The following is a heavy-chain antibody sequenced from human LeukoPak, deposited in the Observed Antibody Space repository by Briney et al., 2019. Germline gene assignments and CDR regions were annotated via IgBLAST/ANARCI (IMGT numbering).Heavy chain of an antibody. CDR2: IDAGGGDT. J-gene: IGHJ6*02. V-gene: IGHV3-23*01. CDR1: GFSFSSYA. Sequence: GASLRLSCAATGFSFSSYAMTWVRQAPGKGLEWVSSIDAGGGDTYHSDSVKGRFTISRDNSMNTLYLQMNSLRADDTAVYYCGRPTKYWLVRGNGVDVWGQGTTVTVSS. D-gene: IGHD6-19*01. CDR3: GRPTKYWLVRGNGVDV.